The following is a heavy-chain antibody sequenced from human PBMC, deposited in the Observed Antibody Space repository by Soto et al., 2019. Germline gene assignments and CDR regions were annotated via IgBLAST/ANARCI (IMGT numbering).Heavy chain of an antibody. Sequence: QVQLVQSGAEVREPGASVKVSCQASGYTFTSHYINWVRQTTGQGLQWMGWIRPDTGATGYAQMFQGRVTMTRDTSITTAYMELTSLKTEDTAVYYCARAPYHYGSGTYWVVWGQGTLVTVTS. CDR3: ARAPYHYGSGTYWVV. CDR1: GYTFTSHY. CDR2: IRPDTGAT. D-gene: IGHD3-10*01. V-gene: IGHV1-8*01. J-gene: IGHJ4*02.